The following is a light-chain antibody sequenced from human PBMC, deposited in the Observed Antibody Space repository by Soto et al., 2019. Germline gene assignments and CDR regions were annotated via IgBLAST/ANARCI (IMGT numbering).Light chain of an antibody. V-gene: IGLV2-23*01. CDR3: CSYAGSRYYV. CDR2: EGS. CDR1: SSDVGSYNL. J-gene: IGLJ1*01. Sequence: QSALTQPASVSRSPGQSITISCTGTSSDVGSYNLVSWYQQHPGKAPKLMIYEGSKRPSGVSNRFSGSKSGNTASLTISGLQAEDEADYYCCSYAGSRYYVFGTGTKVTVL.